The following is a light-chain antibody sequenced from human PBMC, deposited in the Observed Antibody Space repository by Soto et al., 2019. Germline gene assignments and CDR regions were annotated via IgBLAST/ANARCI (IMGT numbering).Light chain of an antibody. CDR3: QYYGRSPPYT. CDR2: GAS. Sequence: EIVLTQSPGTLSLSPGEGATLSCRTSQSVSSSYLSWFQQRPGQAPRLLIYGASNRASGIPDRFSGSGSGTDFTLIIRSLEPEDFAVYYCQYYGRSPPYTFGQGTKLDIK. V-gene: IGKV3-20*01. CDR1: QSVSSSY. J-gene: IGKJ2*01.